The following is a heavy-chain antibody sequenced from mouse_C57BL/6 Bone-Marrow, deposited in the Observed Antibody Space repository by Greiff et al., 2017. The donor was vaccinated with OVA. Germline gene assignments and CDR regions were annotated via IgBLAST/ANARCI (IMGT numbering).Heavy chain of an antibody. J-gene: IGHJ4*01. CDR1: GFTFSDYY. CDR2: INYDGSST. CDR3: ARDRGIYYAMDY. V-gene: IGHV5-16*01. D-gene: IGHD4-1*01. Sequence: EVKLVESEGGLVQPGSSMKLSCTASGFTFSDYYMAWVRQVPETGLEWVANINYDGSSTYYLDSLQSRFIISRDNAKNILYLQMSSLKSEDTATYYCARDRGIYYAMDYWGQGTSVTVSS.